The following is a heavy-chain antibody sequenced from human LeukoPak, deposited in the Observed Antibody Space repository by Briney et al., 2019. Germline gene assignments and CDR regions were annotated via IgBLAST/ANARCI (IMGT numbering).Heavy chain of an antibody. V-gene: IGHV3-15*01. CDR2: IKSKGDGVTT. CDR1: GFTFSYAY. J-gene: IGHJ4*02. Sequence: PGGSLRLXCAASGFTFSYAYMNWVRQAPGKGPEWVGRIKSKGDGVTTDYAAPVKGRFTISRDDSKNMLYLQMNSLTTEDTAVYYCTTVTMVRGINWGQGTLVTVS. CDR3: TTVTMVRGIN. D-gene: IGHD3-10*01.